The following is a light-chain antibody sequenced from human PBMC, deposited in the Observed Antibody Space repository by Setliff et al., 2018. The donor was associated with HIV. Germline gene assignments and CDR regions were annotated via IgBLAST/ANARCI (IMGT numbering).Light chain of an antibody. Sequence: SALAQPASVSGSPGQSITISCTGSSTDVGRYIFVSWYQQHPGKAPRLMIFDVSNRPSGVSNRFSGSKSGSTASLTISGLQPEDEADYYCSSYTSSSTRVFGNGTKVTVL. CDR3: SSYTSSSTRV. J-gene: IGLJ1*01. V-gene: IGLV2-14*03. CDR2: DVS. CDR1: STDVGRYIF.